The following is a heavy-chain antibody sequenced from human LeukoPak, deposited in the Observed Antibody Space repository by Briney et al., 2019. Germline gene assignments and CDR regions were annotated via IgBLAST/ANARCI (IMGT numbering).Heavy chain of an antibody. D-gene: IGHD4-17*01. CDR2: IVPIFGTA. J-gene: IGHJ4*02. V-gene: IGHV1-69*13. Sequence: SVKVSCKASGGTFSSYAISWVRQAPGQGLEWMGGIVPIFGTANYAQKFQGRVTITADESTSTAYMELSSLRSEDTAVYYCARDPRWAYGDYPRGFDYWGQGTLVTVSS. CDR3: ARDPRWAYGDYPRGFDY. CDR1: GGTFSSYA.